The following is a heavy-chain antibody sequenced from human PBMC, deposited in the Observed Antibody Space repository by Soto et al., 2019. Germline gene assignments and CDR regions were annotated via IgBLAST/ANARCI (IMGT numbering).Heavy chain of an antibody. D-gene: IGHD3-10*01. V-gene: IGHV4-4*07. CDR1: GGSISKFY. CDR3: VREGSKSLRVWFDP. Sequence: QVQLQESGPGVVKPSETLSLSCSVSGGSISKFYWSWIRKTAGKGFEWMGRVYATGTTSYNPSLRCRVMMSVDSSKKTFSLSLTSVTAAGTGVYYCVREGSKSLRVWFDPLGQGKLVTVSS. CDR2: VYATGTT. J-gene: IGHJ5*02.